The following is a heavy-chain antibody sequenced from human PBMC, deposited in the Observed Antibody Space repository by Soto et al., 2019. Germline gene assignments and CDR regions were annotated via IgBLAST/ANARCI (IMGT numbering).Heavy chain of an antibody. CDR2: ISYDGSNK. J-gene: IGHJ3*02. V-gene: IGHV3-30-3*01. CDR1: GFTYSSYA. Sequence: PGGSLRLSCAASGFTYSSYAMHWVRQAPGKGLEWVAVISYDGSNKYYADSVKGRFTISRDNSKNTLYLQMNSLRAEDTAVYYCASFLERRSYAFDIWGQGTMVTVSS. D-gene: IGHD1-1*01. CDR3: ASFLERRSYAFDI.